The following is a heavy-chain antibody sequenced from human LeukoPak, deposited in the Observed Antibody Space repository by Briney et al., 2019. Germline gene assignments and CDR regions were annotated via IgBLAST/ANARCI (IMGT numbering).Heavy chain of an antibody. CDR2: ISSSSSYT. CDR3: ARYEAAGYSSGWSLSYFDY. V-gene: IGHV3-11*03. D-gene: IGHD6-19*01. CDR1: GFTFSDYY. Sequence: GGSLRLSCAASGFTFSDYYMSWIRQAPGKGLEWVSYISSSSSYTNYADSVKGRFTISRDNAKNSLYLQMNSLRAEDTAVYYCARYEAAGYSSGWSLSYFDYWGQGTLVTVSS. J-gene: IGHJ4*02.